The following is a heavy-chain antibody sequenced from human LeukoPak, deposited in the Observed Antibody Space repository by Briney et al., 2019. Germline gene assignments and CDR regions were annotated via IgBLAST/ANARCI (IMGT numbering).Heavy chain of an antibody. Sequence: GGSLRLSCAASGFTFISYGMHWVRQAPGKGLEWVAFIRFDGSNKYYADSVKGRFTISRDNSKNTLYLQMNSLRAEDTAVYYCAKSLRVYDFWSLGFGGQGTVVTVSS. V-gene: IGHV3-30*02. D-gene: IGHD3-3*01. CDR1: GFTFISYG. CDR3: AKSLRVYDFWSLGF. J-gene: IGHJ4*02. CDR2: IRFDGSNK.